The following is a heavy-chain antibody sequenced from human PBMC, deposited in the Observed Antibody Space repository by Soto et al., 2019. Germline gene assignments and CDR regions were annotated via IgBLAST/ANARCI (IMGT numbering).Heavy chain of an antibody. J-gene: IGHJ4*02. V-gene: IGHV4-31*03. Sequence: QVQLQESGPGLVKPSQTLSLTCTVSGGSISSSGYYWSWIRQHPGKGLEWIGYIYYIGRPYYNPSLKGRGTISGVTSKSQCSLKLSSVTAADTAVYYCARLLWDRLFDYWGEGTLVPVSS. D-gene: IGHD3-10*01. CDR1: GGSISSSGYY. CDR2: IYYIGRP. CDR3: ARLLWDRLFDY.